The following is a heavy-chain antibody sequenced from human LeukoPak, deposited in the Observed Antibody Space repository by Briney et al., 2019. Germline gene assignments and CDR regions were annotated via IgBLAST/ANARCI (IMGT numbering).Heavy chain of an antibody. J-gene: IGHJ4*02. V-gene: IGHV3-66*01. CDR2: IYSGGST. CDR1: GFTVSSNY. D-gene: IGHD4-17*01. Sequence: GGSLRLSCAASGFTVSSNYMSWVRQAPGKGLEWVSVIYSGGSTYYADSVKGRFTISRDSSKNTLYLQMNSLRAEDTAVYYCARKGGDYISNYFDYWGQGTLVTVSS. CDR3: ARKGGDYISNYFDY.